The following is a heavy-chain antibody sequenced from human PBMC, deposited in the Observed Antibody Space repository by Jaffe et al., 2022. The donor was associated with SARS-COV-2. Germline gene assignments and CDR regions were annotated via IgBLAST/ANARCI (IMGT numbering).Heavy chain of an antibody. J-gene: IGHJ3*02. CDR3: ARDEGDYGAPGAFDI. D-gene: IGHD4-17*01. Sequence: QVQLVQSGAEVKKPGASVKVSCKASGYTFTSYAMHWVRQAPGQRLEWMGWINAGNGNTKYSQKFQGRVTITRDTSASTAYMELSSLRSEDTAVYYCARDEGDYGAPGAFDIWGQGTMVTVSS. V-gene: IGHV1-3*01. CDR2: INAGNGNT. CDR1: GYTFTSYA.